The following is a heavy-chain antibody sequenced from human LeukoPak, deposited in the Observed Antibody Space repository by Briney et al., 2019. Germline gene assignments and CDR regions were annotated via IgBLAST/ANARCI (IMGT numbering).Heavy chain of an antibody. CDR3: ARAERYYDFWSGYHDPDAFDI. CDR1: GYTFTDYG. V-gene: IGHV1-18*01. J-gene: IGHJ3*02. Sequence: ASVKVSCKASGYTFTDYGVSWVRQAPGQGLEWMGWISGYNGYTNYAQKFQFRVTMTTDTSTSTAYMELRSLTSDDTAVYYCARAERYYDFWSGYHDPDAFDIWGQGTMVTVSS. D-gene: IGHD3-3*01. CDR2: ISGYNGYT.